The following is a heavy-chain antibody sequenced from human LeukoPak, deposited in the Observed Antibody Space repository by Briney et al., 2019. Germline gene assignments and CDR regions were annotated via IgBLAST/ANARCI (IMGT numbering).Heavy chain of an antibody. J-gene: IGHJ3*01. V-gene: IGHV3-21*01. CDR3: ARAPRYFDWSNGFDL. D-gene: IGHD3-9*01. CDR1: GFTFSSYS. CDR2: ISSSSSYI. Sequence: GGSLRLSCAASGFTFSSYSMNWVRQAPGKGLEWVSSISSSSSYIYYADSVKGRFTISRDNAKNSLYLQMSSLRAEDTAVYYCARAPRYFDWSNGFDLWGQGTMVTVSS.